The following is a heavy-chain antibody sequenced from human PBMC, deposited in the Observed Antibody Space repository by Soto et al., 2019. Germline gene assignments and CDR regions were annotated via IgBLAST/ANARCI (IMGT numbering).Heavy chain of an antibody. CDR1: GFTFSSYG. J-gene: IGHJ2*01. CDR2: ISYDGSNK. D-gene: IGHD4-4*01. V-gene: IGHV3-30*18. Sequence: GGSLRLSCAASGFTFSSYGMHWVRQAPGKGLEWVAVISYDGSNKYYADSVKGRFTISRDNSKNTLYLQMNSLRAEDTAVYYCAKDLGDGYSPWYFDLWGRGTLVTVSS. CDR3: AKDLGDGYSPWYFDL.